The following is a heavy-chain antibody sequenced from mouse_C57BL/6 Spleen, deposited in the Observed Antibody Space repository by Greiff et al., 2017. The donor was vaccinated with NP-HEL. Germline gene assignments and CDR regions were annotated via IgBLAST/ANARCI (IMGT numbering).Heavy chain of an antibody. CDR1: GYAFTSYW. V-gene: IGHV1-80*01. J-gene: IGHJ3*01. CDR2: IYPGDGDT. Sequence: QVHVKQSGAELVKPGASVKISCKASGYAFTSYWMNWVKQRPGKGLEWIGQIYPGDGDTNYNGKFKGKATLTADKSSSTAYMQLSSLTSEDSAVYFFAIYCYGRTWLAYWGQGTLVTVSA. D-gene: IGHD1-1*01. CDR3: AIYCYGRTWLAY.